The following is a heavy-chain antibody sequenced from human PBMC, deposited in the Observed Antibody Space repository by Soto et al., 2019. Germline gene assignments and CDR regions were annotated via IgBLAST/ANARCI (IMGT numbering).Heavy chain of an antibody. J-gene: IGHJ5*02. Sequence: GGSLRLSCAASGFTFSSYWMSWVRQAPGKGLEWVANIKQDGSEKYYVDSVKGRFTISRDNAKKSLYLQMNSLRAEDTAVSYCVRASGIAAAGNRYDPWGQGTLVTVSS. CDR3: VRASGIAAAGNRYDP. CDR1: GFTFSSYW. V-gene: IGHV3-7*03. CDR2: IKQDGSEK. D-gene: IGHD6-13*01.